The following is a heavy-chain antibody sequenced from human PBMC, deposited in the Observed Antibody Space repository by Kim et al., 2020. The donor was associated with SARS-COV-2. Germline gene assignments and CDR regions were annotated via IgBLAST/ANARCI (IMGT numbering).Heavy chain of an antibody. CDR1: GFTFGDYA. D-gene: IGHD4-17*01. CDR3: TRGTTVVTLSSG. J-gene: IGHJ4*02. CDR2: IRSKANGGST. V-gene: IGHV3-49*04. Sequence: GGSLRLSCTASGFTFGDYAMSWVRQAPGKGLEWVGFIRSKANGGSTEYAASVKGRFTISRDDSKSIAYLQMNSLKTEDTAVYYCTRGTTVVTLSSGWGQGTLVTVSS.